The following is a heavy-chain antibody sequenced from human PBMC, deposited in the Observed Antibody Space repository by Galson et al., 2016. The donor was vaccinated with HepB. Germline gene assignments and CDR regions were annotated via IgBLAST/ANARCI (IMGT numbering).Heavy chain of an antibody. CDR3: ANGAAFWRDYYHTAHYFFDS. J-gene: IGHJ4*02. D-gene: IGHD3-3*01. CDR1: VGSIGNSSYY. Sequence: ETLSLTCSVSVGSIGNSSYYWGWIRQPPGKGLEWIGSIYYTGTTNYNPSLKSRIIISVDTPRNQFSLRLRSVTAADTAIYSCANGAAFWRDYYHTAHYFFDSWGQGTLVTVSS. V-gene: IGHV4-39*01. CDR2: IYYTGTT.